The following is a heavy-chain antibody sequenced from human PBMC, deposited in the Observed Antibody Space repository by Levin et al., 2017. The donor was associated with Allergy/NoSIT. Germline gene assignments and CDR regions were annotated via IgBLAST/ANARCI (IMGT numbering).Heavy chain of an antibody. CDR2: IYYSGST. Sequence: LRLSCTVSGGSISSGGYYWSWIRQHPGKGLEWIGYIYYSGSTYYNPSLKSRVTISVDTSKNQFSLKLSSVTAADTAVYYCARDEAAAGYFDYWGQGTLVTVSS. CDR3: ARDEAAAGYFDY. V-gene: IGHV4-31*03. CDR1: GGSISSGGYY. D-gene: IGHD6-13*01. J-gene: IGHJ4*02.